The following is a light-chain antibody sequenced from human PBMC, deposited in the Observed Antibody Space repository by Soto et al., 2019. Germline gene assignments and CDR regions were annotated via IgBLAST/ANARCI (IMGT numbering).Light chain of an antibody. CDR2: GNN. CDR1: SSNIGAGYD. Sequence: QSVLTQPPSVSGAPGQRVTTSCTGSSSNIGAGYDVHWYQQLPGTAPKLLIYGNNNRPSGVPDRFSGSKSGTSASLAITGLQAEDDADYYCQSYDSSLSGVVFGGGTKLTVL. V-gene: IGLV1-40*01. J-gene: IGLJ2*01. CDR3: QSYDSSLSGVV.